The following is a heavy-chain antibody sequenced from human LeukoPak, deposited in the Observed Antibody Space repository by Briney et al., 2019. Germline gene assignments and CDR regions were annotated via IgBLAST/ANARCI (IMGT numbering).Heavy chain of an antibody. V-gene: IGHV4-31*03. D-gene: IGHD3-10*01. Sequence: SQTLSLTCTVSGGXISSGGYYWSWIRQHPGKGLEWIGYIYYSGSTYYNPSLKSRVTISVDTSKNQFSLKLSSVTAADTAVYYCARFRGYYGSGNRNYFDYWGQGTLVTVSS. CDR3: ARFRGYYGSGNRNYFDY. J-gene: IGHJ4*02. CDR1: GGXISSGGYY. CDR2: IYYSGST.